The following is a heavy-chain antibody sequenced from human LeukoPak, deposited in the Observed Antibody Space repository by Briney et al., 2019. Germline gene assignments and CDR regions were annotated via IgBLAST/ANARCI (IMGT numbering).Heavy chain of an antibody. J-gene: IGHJ1*01. CDR1: GGSISSYY. D-gene: IGHD4-17*01. V-gene: IGHV4-59*12. CDR2: IYYSGST. Sequence: NSSETLSLTCTVSGGSISSYYWSWIRQPPGKGLEWIGYIYYSGSTNYNPSLKSRVTISVDTSKNQFSLKLSSVTAADTAVYYCASKTTAPFQHWGQGTLVTVSS. CDR3: ASKTTAPFQH.